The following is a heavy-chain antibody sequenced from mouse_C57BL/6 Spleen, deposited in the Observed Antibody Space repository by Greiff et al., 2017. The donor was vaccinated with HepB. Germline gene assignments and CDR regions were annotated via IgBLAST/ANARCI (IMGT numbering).Heavy chain of an antibody. Sequence: QVQLQQPGAELVKPGASVKMSCKASGYTFTSYWITWVKQRPGQGLEWIGDIYPGSGGTNYNEKFKSKATLTVDTSSSTAYMQLSSLASEDAAVYYCARWFSRMVTKDWFAYWGQGTLVTVSA. CDR2: IYPGSGGT. J-gene: IGHJ3*01. D-gene: IGHD2-2*01. CDR3: ARWFSRMVTKDWFAY. CDR1: GYTFTSYW. V-gene: IGHV1-55*01.